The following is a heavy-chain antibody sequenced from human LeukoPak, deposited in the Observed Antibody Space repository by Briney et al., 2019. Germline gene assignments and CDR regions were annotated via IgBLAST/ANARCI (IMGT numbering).Heavy chain of an antibody. Sequence: SETLSLTCTVSGYSISSGYYWGWIRQPPGKGLEWIGSIYHSGSTYYNPSLKSRVTISVDTSKNQFSLKLSSVTAADTAVYYCARSRYALCGCFDYWGQGTLVTVSS. CDR2: IYHSGST. CDR1: GYSISSGYY. CDR3: ARSRYALCGCFDY. J-gene: IGHJ4*02. D-gene: IGHD5-12*01. V-gene: IGHV4-38-2*02.